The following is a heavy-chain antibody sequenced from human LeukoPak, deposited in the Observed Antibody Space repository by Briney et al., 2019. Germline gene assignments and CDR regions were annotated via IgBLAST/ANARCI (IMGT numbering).Heavy chain of an antibody. Sequence: ASVTVSCKASGYTFTDYFIHRVRQAPGQGLEWMGRINPGSAATYLAQSFQDRVTVTSDMSIGTAYMELSGLTSDDTAVYYCARDLSSTDHWEFDHWGQGTLVTVSS. D-gene: IGHD1-26*01. V-gene: IGHV1-2*06. CDR3: ARDLSSTDHWEFDH. J-gene: IGHJ4*02. CDR1: GYTFTDYF. CDR2: INPGSAAT.